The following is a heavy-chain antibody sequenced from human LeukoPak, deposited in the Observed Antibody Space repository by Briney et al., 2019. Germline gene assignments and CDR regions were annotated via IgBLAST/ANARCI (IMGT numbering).Heavy chain of an antibody. V-gene: IGHV3-13*01. D-gene: IGHD3-10*01. Sequence: GGSLRLSCAASGLTFSSYDMHWVRQAAGKGLEWVSSIGATGDTYYIDSVKGRFTISRDNSKNTLYLQMNSLRAEDTAVYYCAKAPLYGSGSSHFDYWGQGTLVTVSS. J-gene: IGHJ4*02. CDR2: IGATGDT. CDR1: GLTFSSYD. CDR3: AKAPLYGSGSSHFDY.